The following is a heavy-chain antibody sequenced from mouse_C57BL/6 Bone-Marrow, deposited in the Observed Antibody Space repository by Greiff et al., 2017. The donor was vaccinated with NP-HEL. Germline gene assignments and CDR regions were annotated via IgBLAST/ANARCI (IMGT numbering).Heavy chain of an antibody. D-gene: IGHD1-1*01. CDR3: ARHGDSSTVVDY. CDR2: ISGGGGNT. V-gene: IGHV5-9*01. CDR1: GFTFSSYT. Sequence: EVKLVESGGGLVKPGGSLKLSCAASGFTFSSYTMSWVRQTPEKRLEWVATISGGGGNTYYPDSVKGRFTISRDNAKNTLYLQMSSLRSEDTALYYCARHGDSSTVVDYWGQGTTLTVSS. J-gene: IGHJ2*01.